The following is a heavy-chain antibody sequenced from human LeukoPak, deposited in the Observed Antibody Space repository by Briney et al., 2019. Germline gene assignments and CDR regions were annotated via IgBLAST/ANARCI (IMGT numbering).Heavy chain of an antibody. J-gene: IGHJ3*02. V-gene: IGHV4-34*01. CDR2: INHSGST. CDR1: GGSFSGYY. Sequence: SETLSLTCAVYGGSFSGYYWSWIRQPPGKGLEWIGEINHSGSTNYNPSLKSRVTISVDTSKNQFSLKLSSVTAADTAVYYCAAVASRGQDAFYIWGQGTMVTVSS. CDR3: AAVASRGQDAFYI. D-gene: IGHD6-19*01.